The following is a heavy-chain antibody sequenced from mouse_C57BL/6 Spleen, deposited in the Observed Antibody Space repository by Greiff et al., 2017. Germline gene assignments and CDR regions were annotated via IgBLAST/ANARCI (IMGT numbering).Heavy chain of an antibody. V-gene: IGHV1-64*01. J-gene: IGHJ3*01. D-gene: IGHD1-1*01. CDR1: GYTFTSYW. CDR3: ARLGYGSLAY. CDR2: IHPNSGST. Sequence: QVQLKQPGAELVKPGASVKLSCKASGYTFTSYWMHWVKQRPGQGLEWIGMIHPNSGSTNYNEKFKSKATLTVDKSSSTAYMQLSSLTSEDSAVYYCARLGYGSLAYWGQGTLVTVSA.